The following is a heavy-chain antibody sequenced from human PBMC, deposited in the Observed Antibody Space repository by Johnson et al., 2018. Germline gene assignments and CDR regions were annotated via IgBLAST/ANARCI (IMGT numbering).Heavy chain of an antibody. CDR3: ARSCTGDRCYIGQEAMDV. Sequence: QVQLQESGPGLVKPSETLSLTCTVSGDSFTSNYWSWIRQPPGKGLEWIGYISHSESAKYNPSLNSRVTILIDTSKKQLSLKLSSVAAADTAGYYRARSCTGDRCYIGQEAMDVWGQGTTVTVSS. J-gene: IGHJ6*02. V-gene: IGHV4-59*01. CDR1: GDSFTSNY. D-gene: IGHD2-8*02. CDR2: ISHSESA.